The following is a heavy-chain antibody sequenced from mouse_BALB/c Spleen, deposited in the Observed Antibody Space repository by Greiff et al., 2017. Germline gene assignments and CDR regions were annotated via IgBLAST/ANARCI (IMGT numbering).Heavy chain of an antibody. CDR1: GYTFTSYW. CDR2: IYPGNSDT. D-gene: IGHD1-1*01. Sequence: EVKLVESGTVLARPGASVKMSCKASGYTFTSYWMHWVKQRPGQGLEWIGAIYPGNSDTSYNQKFKGKAKLTAVTSTSTAYMELSSLTNEDSAVYYCTRGDYYGYFDYWGQGTTLTVSS. J-gene: IGHJ2*01. CDR3: TRGDYYGYFDY. V-gene: IGHV1-5*01.